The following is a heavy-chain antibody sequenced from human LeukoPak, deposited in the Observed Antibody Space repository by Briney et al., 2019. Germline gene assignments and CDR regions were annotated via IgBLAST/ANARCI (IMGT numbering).Heavy chain of an antibody. J-gene: IGHJ4*02. CDR3: ASQNSDYYQGRFDS. D-gene: IGHD3-22*01. Sequence: SETLSLTCSVSGGSISDYYWSWVRQPPGKGPEWISYIYTGGRTNYNPSLKTRATISVDTSKNQFSLKLTSATAADTAVYFCASQNSDYYQGRFDSWGQGTLVTVSS. V-gene: IGHV4-4*08. CDR2: IYTGGRT. CDR1: GGSISDYY.